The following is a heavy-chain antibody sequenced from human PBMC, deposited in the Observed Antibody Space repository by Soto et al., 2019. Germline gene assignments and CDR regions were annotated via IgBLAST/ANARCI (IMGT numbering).Heavy chain of an antibody. J-gene: IGHJ3*01. Sequence: GGSLRLSCAASGFTFSSYDMHWVRQATGKGLEWVSAIGTAGDTYYPGSVKGRFTISRENAKNSLYLQMNSLRAGDTAVYYCARLGYCGYDFSYAFEFWGQGSMVPVAS. CDR1: GFTFSSYD. V-gene: IGHV3-13*01. D-gene: IGHD5-12*01. CDR2: IGTAGDT. CDR3: ARLGYCGYDFSYAFEF.